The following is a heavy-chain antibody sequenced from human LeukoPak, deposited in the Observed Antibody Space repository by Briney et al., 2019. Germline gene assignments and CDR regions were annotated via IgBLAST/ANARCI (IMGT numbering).Heavy chain of an antibody. V-gene: IGHV3-7*01. Sequence: GGSLRLSCAASGFTFSSYWMSWVRQAPGKGLEWVANIKQDGSEKYYVDSVKGRFTISRVNAKNSLYLQMNSLRAEDTAVYYCARDGGGYDDVLDYWGQGTLVTVSS. CDR2: IKQDGSEK. D-gene: IGHD5-12*01. J-gene: IGHJ4*02. CDR1: GFTFSSYW. CDR3: ARDGGGYDDVLDY.